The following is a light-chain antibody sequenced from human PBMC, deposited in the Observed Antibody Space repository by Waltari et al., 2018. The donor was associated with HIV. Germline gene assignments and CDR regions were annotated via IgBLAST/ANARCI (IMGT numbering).Light chain of an antibody. CDR1: SAPSIYA. V-gene: IGLV4-69*01. Sequence: QLVLTQSPSASASLGASVKLTCTLSSAPSIYAIAWPQQQPEKGPRYLMKLNSDGSHRKGDGIPDRFSGSASGAERYLTISNVQSEDEGTYYGQTWGAGIVVFGGGTRLSVL. CDR3: QTWGAGIVV. J-gene: IGLJ2*01. CDR2: LNSDGSH.